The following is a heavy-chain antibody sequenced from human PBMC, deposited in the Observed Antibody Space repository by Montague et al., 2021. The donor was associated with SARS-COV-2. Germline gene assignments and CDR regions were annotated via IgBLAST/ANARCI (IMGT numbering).Heavy chain of an antibody. D-gene: IGHD6-25*01. CDR1: GSSITSYY. CDR2: IYSSGSA. J-gene: IGHJ4*02. CDR3: ARVFRGQRLAFDF. Sequence: SETLSLTCTVSGSSITSYYWSWIRQAPGKGLEWIAYIYSSGSASYNPSLRSRVTMSVDKSTNQFSLRLNSVTAAATAGYYCARVFRGQRLAFDFWGQGALVIVSS. V-gene: IGHV4-59*12.